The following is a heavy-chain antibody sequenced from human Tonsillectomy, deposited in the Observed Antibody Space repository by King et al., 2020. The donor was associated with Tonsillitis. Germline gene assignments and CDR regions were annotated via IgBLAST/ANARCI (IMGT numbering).Heavy chain of an antibody. D-gene: IGHD1-26*01. CDR3: ARDQLLIR. J-gene: IGHJ4*02. CDR1: GFTFSSYS. CDR2: ISSSSSYI. Sequence: VQLVESGGGLVKPGGSLRLSCAASGFTFSSYSMNWVRQAPEKGLEWVSSISSSSSYIYYADSVKGRVTISRDNANNSLYLQMNRLRAEDTAVYYCARDQLLIRWGQGTLVTVSS. V-gene: IGHV3-21*01.